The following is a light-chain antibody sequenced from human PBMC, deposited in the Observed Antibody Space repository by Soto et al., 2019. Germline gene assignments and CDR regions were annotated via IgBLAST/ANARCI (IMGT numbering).Light chain of an antibody. CDR1: QSISSY. Sequence: EIVLTQSPATLSLSPGERATLSCRASQSISSYLAWYQQKPGQAPRLLIYDASNRATGIPARFSGGGTGTDFTLTISSLEPEDFAVYHCQQRSNWPPTFGGGTKVEIK. CDR2: DAS. J-gene: IGKJ4*01. CDR3: QQRSNWPPT. V-gene: IGKV3-11*01.